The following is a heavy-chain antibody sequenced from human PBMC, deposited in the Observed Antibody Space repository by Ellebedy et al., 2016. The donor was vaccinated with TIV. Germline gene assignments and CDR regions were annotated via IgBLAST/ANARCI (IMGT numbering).Heavy chain of an antibody. CDR2: IYYSGST. D-gene: IGHD2-21*01. CDR3: ARQGDRLAFDI. J-gene: IGHJ3*02. V-gene: IGHV4-59*08. Sequence: SETLSLTCTVSGGSISSYYWSWIRQPPGKGLEWIGYIYYSGSTNYNPSLKSRVTISVDTSKNQFSLKLSSVTAADTAVYYCARQGDRLAFDIWGQGTMVTVSS. CDR1: GGSISSYY.